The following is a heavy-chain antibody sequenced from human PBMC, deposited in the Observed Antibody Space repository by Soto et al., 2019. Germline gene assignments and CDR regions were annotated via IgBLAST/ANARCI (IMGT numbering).Heavy chain of an antibody. CDR1: GDSISSNY. CDR3: ARHAFEGGSWILFDP. CDR2: IHHSGST. D-gene: IGHD6-13*01. Sequence: PSETLSLTCTVSGDSISSNYWSWVRQPPGRGLEWIGCIHHSGSTNYNPSLKSRVIMSVDTSRNQVTLKLSSATAADTAVYYCARHAFEGGSWILFDPWGQGTLVTVSS. J-gene: IGHJ5*02. V-gene: IGHV4-59*08.